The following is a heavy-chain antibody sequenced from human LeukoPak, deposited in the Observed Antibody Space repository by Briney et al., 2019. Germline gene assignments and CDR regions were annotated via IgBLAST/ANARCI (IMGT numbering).Heavy chain of an antibody. V-gene: IGHV4-38-2*01. J-gene: IGHJ5*02. D-gene: IGHD6-13*01. CDR2: IYHTGTT. Sequence: SETLSLTCDVSGYSISRAYYWGGIRQTPGKGLEWIGSIYHTGTTYYNPSLKSRVTRSVDTSKNQFSLKLSSVTAADTALYYCARGGLGQGVYWFDPLRQGTLITVSS. CDR3: ARGGLGQGVYWFDP. CDR1: GYSISRAYY.